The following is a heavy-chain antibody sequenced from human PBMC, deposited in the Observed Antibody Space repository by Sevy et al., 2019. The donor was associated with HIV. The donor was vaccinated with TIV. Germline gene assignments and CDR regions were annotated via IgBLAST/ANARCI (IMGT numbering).Heavy chain of an antibody. V-gene: IGHV3-23*01. Sequence: GGSLRLSCAASGFTFSNYAMSWVRQAPGKGLQWISSISRSGSSTDYADSVKGRFTISRDNSMNTRYLQMNSLRAEDTAVYYCAKVDVVVPVADYGLDVWGQGTTVTVSS. CDR2: ISRSGSST. D-gene: IGHD2-2*01. CDR3: AKVDVVVPVADYGLDV. J-gene: IGHJ6*02. CDR1: GFTFSNYA.